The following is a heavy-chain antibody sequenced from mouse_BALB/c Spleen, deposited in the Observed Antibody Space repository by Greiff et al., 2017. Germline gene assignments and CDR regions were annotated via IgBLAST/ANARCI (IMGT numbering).Heavy chain of an antibody. Sequence: EVQLVESGGDLVKPGGSLKLSCAASGFTFSSYGMSWVRQTPDKRLEWVATISSGGSYTYYPDSVKGRFTISRDNAKNTLYLQMSSLKSEDTAMYYCARQDPLYYFDYWGQGTTLTVSS. CDR2: ISSGGSYT. CDR1: GFTFSSYG. D-gene: IGHD6-1*01. J-gene: IGHJ2*01. CDR3: ARQDPLYYFDY. V-gene: IGHV5-6*01.